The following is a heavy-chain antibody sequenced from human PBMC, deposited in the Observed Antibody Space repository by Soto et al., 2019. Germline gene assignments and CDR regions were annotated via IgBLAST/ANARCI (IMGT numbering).Heavy chain of an antibody. CDR2: IYYSGST. J-gene: IGHJ4*02. V-gene: IGHV4-59*01. Sequence: SETLCRTWTVSGGSISSYDWSWIRQPPGKGLEWIGYIYYSGSTNYNPSLKSRVTISVDTSKNQFSLKLSSVTAADTAVYYCARAPITMVRGVIYFDYWGQGTLVTVSS. CDR3: ARAPITMVRGVIYFDY. D-gene: IGHD3-10*01. CDR1: GGSISSYD.